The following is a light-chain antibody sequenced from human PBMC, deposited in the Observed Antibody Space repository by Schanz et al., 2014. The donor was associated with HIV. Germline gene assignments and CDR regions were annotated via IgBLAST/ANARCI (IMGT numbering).Light chain of an antibody. Sequence: EIVMTQSPATLSVSPGERATLSCRASQSVSTNLAWYQQKPGQAPRLLVYGASTRATGVPARFSGSGSGTDSNLTISRLQSEDFAVYYCQQYNNWPPITFAGGTKVAIK. J-gene: IGKJ4*01. V-gene: IGKV3-15*01. CDR3: QQYNNWPPIT. CDR1: QSVSTN. CDR2: GAS.